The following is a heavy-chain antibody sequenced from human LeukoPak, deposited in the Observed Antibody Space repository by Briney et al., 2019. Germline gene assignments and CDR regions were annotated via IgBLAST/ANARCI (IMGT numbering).Heavy chain of an antibody. J-gene: IGHJ4*02. CDR2: VSGTGITT. V-gene: IGHV3-23*01. Sequence: PGGSLRLSRVDSRFTFTSHAMSRVRQAPGKGLEWVSAVSGTGITTYYADSVKGRFTVSRDNSKDTVYLQMNSLRGEDTAVYYCAKELMGFDYWGQGSLVTVSS. CDR3: AKELMGFDY. CDR1: RFTFTSHA. D-gene: IGHD2-8*01.